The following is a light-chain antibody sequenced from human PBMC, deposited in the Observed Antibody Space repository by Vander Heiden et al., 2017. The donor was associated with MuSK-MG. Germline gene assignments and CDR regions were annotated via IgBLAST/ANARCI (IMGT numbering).Light chain of an antibody. Sequence: AIRMTQSPSSFSASTGDRVTITCRASQGISSYLAWYQQKPGKAPKLLIYAASTLQSGVPSRFSGSGSGTDFTLTISCLQSEDFATYYCRQEDSSPRTFGQGTKVEIK. J-gene: IGKJ1*01. CDR3: RQEDSSPRT. CDR1: QGISSY. CDR2: AAS. V-gene: IGKV1-8*01.